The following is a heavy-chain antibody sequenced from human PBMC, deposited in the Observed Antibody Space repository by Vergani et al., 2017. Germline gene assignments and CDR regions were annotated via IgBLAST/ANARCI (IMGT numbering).Heavy chain of an antibody. CDR1: GFTFSSYS. CDR3: ARDRSRSYGGYYYYYGMDV. D-gene: IGHD6-13*01. J-gene: IGHJ6*02. V-gene: IGHV3-48*01. CDR2: ISSSSSTI. Sequence: EVQLVESGGGLVQPGGSLRLSCAASGFTFSSYSMNWVRQAPGKGLEWVSYISSSSSTIYYADSVKGRFTISRDNAKNSLYLQMNSLRAEDTAVYYCARDRSRSYGGYYYYYGMDVWGQGTAVTVS.